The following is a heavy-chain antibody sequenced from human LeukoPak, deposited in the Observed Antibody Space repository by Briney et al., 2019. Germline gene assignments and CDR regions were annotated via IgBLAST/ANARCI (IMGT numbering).Heavy chain of an antibody. J-gene: IGHJ3*02. CDR1: GYTFTSYG. Sequence: ASVKVSCKASGYTFTSYGISWVRQAPGQGLEWMGWISAYNGNTNYAQKLQGRVTMTTDTSTSTAYMELRSLRSDDTAVYYCARVVYYDFWSGYSDAFDIWGQGTMVTVSS. V-gene: IGHV1-18*01. CDR2: ISAYNGNT. D-gene: IGHD3-3*01. CDR3: ARVVYYDFWSGYSDAFDI.